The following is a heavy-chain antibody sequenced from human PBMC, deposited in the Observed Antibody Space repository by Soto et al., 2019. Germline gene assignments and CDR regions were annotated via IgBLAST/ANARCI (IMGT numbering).Heavy chain of an antibody. CDR2: ISGSGSTK. D-gene: IGHD2-2*01. Sequence: PGGSLRLSCAASGFAFRNYAMSWVRQAPGKGLECVSTISGSGSTKYSANSVKGRFTISRDNSKNTLYLQMNSLRAEDTAVYYCAKDQYCSSTSCYARDYYYYGMDVWGQGTTVTVSS. CDR3: AKDQYCSSTSCYARDYYYYGMDV. V-gene: IGHV3-23*01. J-gene: IGHJ6*02. CDR1: GFAFRNYA.